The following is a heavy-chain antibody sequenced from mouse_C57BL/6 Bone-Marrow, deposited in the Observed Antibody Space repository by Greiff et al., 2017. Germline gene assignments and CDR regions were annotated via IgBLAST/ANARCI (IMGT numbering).Heavy chain of an antibody. CDR2: IYPGDGDT. J-gene: IGHJ3*01. V-gene: IGHV1-80*01. D-gene: IGHD2-5*01. Sequence: VQLQQSGAELVKPGASVKISCKASGYAFSSYWMNWVKQRPGKGLEWIGQIYPGDGDTNYNGKFKGKATLTADKPSSTAYMQLSSLTSEDSAVYFCANHYSSSWFAYWGQGTLVTVSA. CDR3: ANHYSSSWFAY. CDR1: GYAFSSYW.